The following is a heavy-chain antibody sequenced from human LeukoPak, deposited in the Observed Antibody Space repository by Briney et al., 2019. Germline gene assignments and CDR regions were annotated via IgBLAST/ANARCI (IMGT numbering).Heavy chain of an antibody. D-gene: IGHD6-19*01. CDR2: ISWNSGSI. J-gene: IGHJ5*02. CDR3: ANDTRARYRSGQNWFDP. Sequence: GRSLRLSCAASGFTFDDYAMHWVRQAPGKGLEWVSGISWNSGSIGYADSVKGRFTISRDNAKNSLYLQMNRLRAEETALYYCANDTRARYRSGQNWFDPWGQGTLVTVSS. CDR1: GFTFDDYA. V-gene: IGHV3-9*01.